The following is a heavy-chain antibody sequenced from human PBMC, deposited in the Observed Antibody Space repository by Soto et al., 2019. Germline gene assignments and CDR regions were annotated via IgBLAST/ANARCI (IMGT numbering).Heavy chain of an antibody. CDR2: IIPILGIA. D-gene: IGHD2-21*01. Sequence: QVQLVQSGAEVKKPGSSVKVSCKASGGTFSSYTISWVRQAPGQGLEWMGRIIPILGIANYAQKFQGRVTSTADKSTSTAYMELSSLRTEVTAVYYWARDTWDIVVVIATIWGQGTMVTVAS. V-gene: IGHV1-69*08. CDR3: ARDTWDIVVVIATI. J-gene: IGHJ3*02. CDR1: GGTFSSYT.